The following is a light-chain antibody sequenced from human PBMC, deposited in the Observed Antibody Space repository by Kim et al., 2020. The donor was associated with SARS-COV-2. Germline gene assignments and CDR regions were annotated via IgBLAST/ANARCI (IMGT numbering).Light chain of an antibody. CDR3: QSADGSGTYV. CDR2: KDS. Sequence: SYELTQPPSVSVSPGQTARITCSGDALPEKQTYWYQQKSGQAHLLLIYKDSERPSGIPGRFSGSSSGTTVTLTISGVQAEDDADYYCQSADGSGTYVFGTGTKVTVL. J-gene: IGLJ1*01. V-gene: IGLV3-25*03. CDR1: ALPEKQ.